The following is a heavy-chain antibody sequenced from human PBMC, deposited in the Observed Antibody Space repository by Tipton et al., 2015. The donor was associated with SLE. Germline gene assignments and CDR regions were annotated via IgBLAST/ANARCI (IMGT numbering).Heavy chain of an antibody. Sequence: GLVKPSEALSLTCGVYGGSLSGYYWSWIRQSPGKGLEWIGEINHNGIINYNPSLKSRVTISVDMSKNQFSLKLSPVTAADTAVYYCARGYYYTDVWGKGTTVTVSS. CDR3: ARGYYYTDV. CDR2: INHNGII. V-gene: IGHV4-34*01. J-gene: IGHJ6*03. CDR1: GGSLSGYY.